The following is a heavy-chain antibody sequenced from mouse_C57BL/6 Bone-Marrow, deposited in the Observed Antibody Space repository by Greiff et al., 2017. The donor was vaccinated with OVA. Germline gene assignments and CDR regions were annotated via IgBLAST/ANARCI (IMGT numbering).Heavy chain of an antibody. CDR1: GYTFTSYW. J-gene: IGHJ2*01. CDR3: AREGLLADY. D-gene: IGHD2-10*01. CDR2: IYPGSGST. V-gene: IGHV1-55*01. Sequence: QVQLQQPGAELVKPGASVKMSCKASGYTFTSYWITWVKQRPGQGLEWIGDIYPGSGSTNYNEKLKSKATMTVDTSSTTAYMQLSSLTSEDSAVYYCAREGLLADYWGQGTTLTVSS.